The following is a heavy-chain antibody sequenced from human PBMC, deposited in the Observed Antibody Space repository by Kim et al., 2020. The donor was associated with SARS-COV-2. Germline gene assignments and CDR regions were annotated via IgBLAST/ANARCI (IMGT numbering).Heavy chain of an antibody. CDR2: TR. D-gene: IGHD1-26*01. CDR3: ARAGSYWAY. V-gene: IGHV3-48*03. J-gene: IGHJ4*02. Sequence: TRYYADSVKGRFTISRDYAKNSLYMQRNSLRAEDTAVYYCARAGSYWAYWGQGTLVTVSS.